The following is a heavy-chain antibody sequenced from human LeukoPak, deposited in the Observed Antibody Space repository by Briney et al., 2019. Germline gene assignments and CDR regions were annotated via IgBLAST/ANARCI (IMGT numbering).Heavy chain of an antibody. J-gene: IGHJ6*03. CDR2: IYTSGST. CDR3: ARARSGSYLYYYYYYMDV. CDR1: GGSISSGSYY. D-gene: IGHD3-10*01. Sequence: SETLSLTCTVSGGSISSGSYYWSWIRQPAGEGLEWIGRIYTSGSTNYNPSLKSRVTISVDTSKNQFSLKLSSVTAADTAVYYCARARSGSYLYYYYYYMDVWGKGTTVTISS. V-gene: IGHV4-61*02.